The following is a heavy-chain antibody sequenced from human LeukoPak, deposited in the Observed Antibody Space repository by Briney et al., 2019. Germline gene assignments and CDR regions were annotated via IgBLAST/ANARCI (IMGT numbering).Heavy chain of an antibody. CDR1: GGSISSYY. CDR3: ARDTGDSSGQNYFDY. J-gene: IGHJ4*02. Sequence: PSETLSLTCTVSGGSISSYYWSWIRQPPGKGLEWIGYIYYSGSTNYNPSLKSRVTISVDTSKNQFSLKLSSVTAADTAVYYCARDTGDSSGQNYFDYWGQGTLVTVSS. D-gene: IGHD3-22*01. CDR2: IYYSGST. V-gene: IGHV4-59*12.